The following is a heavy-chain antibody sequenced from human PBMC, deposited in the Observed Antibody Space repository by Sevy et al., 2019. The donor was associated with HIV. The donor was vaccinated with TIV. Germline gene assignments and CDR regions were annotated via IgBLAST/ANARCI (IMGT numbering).Heavy chain of an antibody. V-gene: IGHV4-4*07. CDR3: ARDLGGFDWLLPFDY. CDR2: FYTSGST. D-gene: IGHD3-9*01. CDR1: GGSISSYY. Sequence: SETLSLTCTVSGGSISSYYWSWIRQPAGKGLEWIGRFYTSGSTNYNPSLKSRVTMSVDTSKNQFSLKLSSVTAAETAVYYCARDLGGFDWLLPFDYWGQGTLVTVSS. J-gene: IGHJ4*02.